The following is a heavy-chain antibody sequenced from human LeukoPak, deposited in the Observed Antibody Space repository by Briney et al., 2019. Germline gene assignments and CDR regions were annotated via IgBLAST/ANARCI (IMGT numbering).Heavy chain of an antibody. CDR3: ARSTNFEAFDI. CDR1: GGSISSGDYY. CDR2: IYYSGST. J-gene: IGHJ3*02. Sequence: SETLSLTCTVSGGSISSGDYYWSWIRQPPGKGLEWIGYIYYSGSTNYNPSLKSRVTISLDTSKNQFSLNLRSVTTADTAVYYCARSTNFEAFDIWGQGTMVTVSS. V-gene: IGHV4-61*08. D-gene: IGHD4/OR15-4a*01.